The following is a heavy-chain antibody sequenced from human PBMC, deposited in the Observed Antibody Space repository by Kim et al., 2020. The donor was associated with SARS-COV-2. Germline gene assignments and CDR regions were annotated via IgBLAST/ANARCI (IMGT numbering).Heavy chain of an antibody. CDR3: ARSQSIAAAGTPVFLNY. D-gene: IGHD6-13*01. CDR1: GGSFSGYY. CDR2: INHSGST. V-gene: IGHV4-34*01. J-gene: IGHJ4*02. Sequence: SETLSLTCAVYGGSFSGYYWSWIRQPPGKGLEWIGEINHSGSTNYNPSLKSRVTISVDTSKNQFSLKLSSVTAADTAVYYCARSQSIAAAGTPVFLNYWGQGTLVTVSS.